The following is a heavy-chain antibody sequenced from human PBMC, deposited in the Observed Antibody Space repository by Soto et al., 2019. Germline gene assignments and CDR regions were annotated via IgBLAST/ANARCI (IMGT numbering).Heavy chain of an antibody. CDR1: GYTFSDYF. CDR2: INPKTAAT. CDR3: ARIKWGLDYYSGMDV. Sequence: QVQLVQSGAEVRKSGASVKVSCKASGYTFSDYFIQWLRQAPGQGLEWVAWINPKTAATNYAKKFQERVTVTSDTSFSTAYLELTRLRPDDTALYYCARIKWGLDYYSGMDVWGQGTAVSVTS. J-gene: IGHJ6*02. D-gene: IGHD1-26*01. V-gene: IGHV1-2*02.